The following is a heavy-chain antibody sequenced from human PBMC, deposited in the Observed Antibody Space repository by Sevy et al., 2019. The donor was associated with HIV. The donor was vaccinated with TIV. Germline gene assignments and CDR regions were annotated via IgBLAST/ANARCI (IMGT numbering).Heavy chain of an antibody. Sequence: GGSLRLSCAASGFTFSSYAMHWVRQAPGKGLEYVSAISSNGGSTYYANSVKGRFTISRDYSKNTLYLQMGSLRAEDMAVYYCARTSGGYSGLGIWGQGTMVTVSS. CDR1: GFTFSSYA. J-gene: IGHJ3*02. V-gene: IGHV3-64*01. CDR2: ISSNGGST. D-gene: IGHD5-12*01. CDR3: ARTSGGYSGLGI.